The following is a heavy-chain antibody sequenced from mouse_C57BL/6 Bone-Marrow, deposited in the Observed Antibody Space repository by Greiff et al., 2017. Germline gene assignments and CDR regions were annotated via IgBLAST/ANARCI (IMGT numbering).Heavy chain of an antibody. V-gene: IGHV5-6*01. Sequence: EVHLVESGGDLVKPGGSLKLSCAASGFTFSSYGMSWVRQTPDTRLEWVATISSGGSYTYYPDSVKGRFTISRDNAKNTLYLQMSSLKSEDTAMYYCARRVIYWYYDGWGTGTTVTVSS. J-gene: IGHJ1*03. D-gene: IGHD2-13*01. CDR2: ISSGGSYT. CDR1: GFTFSSYG. CDR3: ARRVIYWYYDG.